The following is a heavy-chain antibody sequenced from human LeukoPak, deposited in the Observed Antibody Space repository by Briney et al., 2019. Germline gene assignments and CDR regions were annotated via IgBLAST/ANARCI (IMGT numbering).Heavy chain of an antibody. CDR1: GGSISSGGYY. D-gene: IGHD3-9*01. Sequence: SQTLSLTCTVSGGSISSGGYYWSWIRQHPGKGLEWIGYIYYSGSTYYNPSLKSRVTMSVDTSKNQFSLKLSSVTAADTAVYYCARVDILTGYCFDYWGQGTLVTVSS. CDR2: IYYSGST. V-gene: IGHV4-31*03. J-gene: IGHJ4*02. CDR3: ARVDILTGYCFDY.